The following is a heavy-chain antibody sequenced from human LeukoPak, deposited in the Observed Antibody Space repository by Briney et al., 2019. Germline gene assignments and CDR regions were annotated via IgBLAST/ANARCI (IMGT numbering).Heavy chain of an antibody. D-gene: IGHD3-22*01. Sequence: SETLSLTCAVSGGSISSGGYSWSWIRQPPGKGLEWIGYIYHSGSTYYNPSLKSRVTISVDRSKNQFSLKLSSVTAADTAVYYCARARYYYDSSGYYYWYFDLWGRGTLVTVSS. V-gene: IGHV4-30-2*01. CDR2: IYHSGST. CDR3: ARARYYYDSSGYYYWYFDL. J-gene: IGHJ2*01. CDR1: GGSISSGGYS.